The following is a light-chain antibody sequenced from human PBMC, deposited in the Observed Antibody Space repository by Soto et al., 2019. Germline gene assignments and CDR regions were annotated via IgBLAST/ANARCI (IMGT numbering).Light chain of an antibody. CDR3: QQYNSYSPVT. CDR2: DAS. V-gene: IGKV1-5*01. Sequence: DIQMTQSPSTLSASVGDRVTITCRASQSISSWLAWYQQKPGKAPKLLIYDASSFESGVPSRFSGSGSGTEFTLTISSLQPDDFATYYCQQYNSYSPVTFGGGTKVEIK. CDR1: QSISSW. J-gene: IGKJ4*01.